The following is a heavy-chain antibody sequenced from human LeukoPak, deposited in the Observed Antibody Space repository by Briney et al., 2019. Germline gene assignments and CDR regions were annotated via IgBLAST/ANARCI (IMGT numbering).Heavy chain of an antibody. V-gene: IGHV3-33*08. Sequence: PGGSLRLSCAASGFTFSSYSMNWVRQAPGKGLEWVAVIWYDGSNKYYADSVKGRFTISRDNSKNTLYLQMNSLRAEDTAVYYCARKGPFRGVIINDAFDIWGQGTMVTVSS. D-gene: IGHD3-10*01. J-gene: IGHJ3*02. CDR3: ARKGPFRGVIINDAFDI. CDR2: IWYDGSNK. CDR1: GFTFSSYS.